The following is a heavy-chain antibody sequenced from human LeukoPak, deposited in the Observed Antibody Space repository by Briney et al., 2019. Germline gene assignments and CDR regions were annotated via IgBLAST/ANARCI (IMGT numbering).Heavy chain of an antibody. J-gene: IGHJ4*02. CDR2: IYSDGST. D-gene: IGHD6-13*01. CDR3: ARVSAAGTEYFDH. CDR1: GFTVSSGY. Sequence: GGSLRLSCAASGFTVSSGYMSWVRQAPGKGLQWVSLIYSDGSTFYADSVRGRFTISRDNFKNTLYLQMDGLRAEDTAVYYCARVSAAGTEYFDHWGQGTLVTVSS. V-gene: IGHV3-53*01.